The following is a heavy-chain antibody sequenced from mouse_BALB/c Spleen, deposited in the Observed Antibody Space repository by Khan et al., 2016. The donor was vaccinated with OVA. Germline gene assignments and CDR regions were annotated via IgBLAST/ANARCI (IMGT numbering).Heavy chain of an antibody. CDR2: ISSSGRT. D-gene: IGHD3-3*01. CDR3: TGGLGY. CDR1: GYSITSDYA. J-gene: IGHJ3*01. Sequence: VQLKQSGPGLVKPSQSLSLTCTVTGYSITSDYAWNWIRQFPGNKLEWMGYISSSGRTSYTPSLKSRISITRATSKNQLFLQLNSVTTEDTATYYCTGGLGYWGQGTLVTVSS. V-gene: IGHV3-2*02.